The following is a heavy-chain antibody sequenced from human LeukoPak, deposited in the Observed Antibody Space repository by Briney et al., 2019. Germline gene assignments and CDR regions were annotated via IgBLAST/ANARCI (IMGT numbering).Heavy chain of an antibody. D-gene: IGHD2-15*01. CDR1: GVSITSFY. CDR3: ASTGYCIGGSCYSNYFDH. J-gene: IGHJ4*02. CDR2: IYFSGST. Sequence: PSETLSLTCTVSGVSITSFYWSWIRQPPGKGLEWIGYIYFSGSTNYNPSLKSRVTVSLDTTKNQVSLKLGSVSAADTAVYYCASTGYCIGGSCYSNYFDHWGQGTLVTVSS. V-gene: IGHV4-59*08.